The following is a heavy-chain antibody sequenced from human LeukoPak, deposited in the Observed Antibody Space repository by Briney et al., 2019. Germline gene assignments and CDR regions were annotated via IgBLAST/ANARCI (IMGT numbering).Heavy chain of an antibody. CDR2: INAGNGNT. CDR3: ARGGSGSFYYYYGMDV. V-gene: IGHV1-3*01. D-gene: IGHD3-10*01. Sequence: ASVKVSCKASGYTFTSYAMHWVRQAPGQRLEWMGWINAGNGNTKYSQKFQGRVTITRDTSASTAYMELSSLRSEDTAVYYCARGGSGSFYYYYGMDVWGKGTTVTASS. J-gene: IGHJ6*04. CDR1: GYTFTSYA.